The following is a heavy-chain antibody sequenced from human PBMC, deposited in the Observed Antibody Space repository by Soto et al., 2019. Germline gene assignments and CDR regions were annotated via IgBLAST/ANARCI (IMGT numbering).Heavy chain of an antibody. CDR1: GGSVSSGSYY. J-gene: IGHJ4*02. Sequence: SETLSLTCTVFGGSVSSGSYYWSWIRQPPGEGLEWIGYIYYSGSTNYNPSLKSRVTISVDTSKNQFSLKLSSVTAADTAVYYCARGRLYLLDYWGQGTLVTVSS. V-gene: IGHV4-61*01. CDR3: ARGRLYLLDY. CDR2: IYYSGST.